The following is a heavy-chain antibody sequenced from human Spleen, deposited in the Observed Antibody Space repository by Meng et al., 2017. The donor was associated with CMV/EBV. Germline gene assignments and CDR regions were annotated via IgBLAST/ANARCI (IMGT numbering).Heavy chain of an antibody. D-gene: IGHD1-7*01. Sequence: GESLKISCAASGFAVSSKYMTWVRQAPGQGLGWVSLIYSGGSTYYADSVEGRFTISRDNSKNTLYLQMDSLRLEDTAIYYCARGRNYQVDFDYWGQGTLVTVSS. V-gene: IGHV3-53*01. CDR2: IYSGGST. CDR1: GFAVSSKY. CDR3: ARGRNYQVDFDY. J-gene: IGHJ4*02.